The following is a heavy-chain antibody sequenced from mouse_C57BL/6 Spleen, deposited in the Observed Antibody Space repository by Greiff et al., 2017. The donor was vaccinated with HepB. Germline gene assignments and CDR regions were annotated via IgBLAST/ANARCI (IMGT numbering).Heavy chain of an antibody. D-gene: IGHD2-4*01. Sequence: EVQVVESGGGLVKPGGSLKLSCAASGFTFSSYAMSWVRQTPEKRLEWVATISDGGSYTYYPDNVKGRFTISRDNAKNNLYLQMSHLKSEDTAMYYCARDYDYDGFAYWGQGTLVTVSA. V-gene: IGHV5-4*01. J-gene: IGHJ3*01. CDR2: ISDGGSYT. CDR3: ARDYDYDGFAY. CDR1: GFTFSSYA.